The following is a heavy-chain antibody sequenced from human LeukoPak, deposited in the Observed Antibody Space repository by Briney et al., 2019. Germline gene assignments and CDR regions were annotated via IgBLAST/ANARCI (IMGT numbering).Heavy chain of an antibody. D-gene: IGHD7-27*01. V-gene: IGHV3-11*01. CDR3: AREDLTGDDYYFDY. Sequence: GGSLRLSCAASGFTFSDYYMSWIRQAPGKGLEWVSYISSSGSTIYYADSVKGRFTISRDNAKNSLYLQMNSLRAEDTALYYCAREDLTGDDYYFDYWGQGTLVTVSS. CDR1: GFTFSDYY. CDR2: ISSSGSTI. J-gene: IGHJ4*02.